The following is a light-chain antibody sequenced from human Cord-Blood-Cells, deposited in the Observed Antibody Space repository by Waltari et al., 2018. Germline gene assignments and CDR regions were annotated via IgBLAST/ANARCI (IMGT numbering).Light chain of an antibody. V-gene: IGKV1-8*01. CDR3: QQYYSYPRT. CDR1: QGISSY. Sequence: AIRMTQSPSSLSASTGDRVTITCRASQGISSYLAWYQQKPGKAPKLLIYAASTLQSGVPSRFSGSGSGTDFTLTISCPQSEDFATYYCQQYYSYPRTFGQGTKLEIK. CDR2: AAS. J-gene: IGKJ2*01.